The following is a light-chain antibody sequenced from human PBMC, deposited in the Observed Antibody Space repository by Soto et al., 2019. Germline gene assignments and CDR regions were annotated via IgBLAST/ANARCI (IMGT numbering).Light chain of an antibody. CDR1: SSNIGAGYD. CDR2: GNS. Sequence: QPVLTQPPSVSGAPGQRVTISFTGSSSNIGAGYDVKWYQQLPGTAPKLLIYGNSHRPSGVPDRFSGSKSGTSASLAITGLQAEDEADYYCQSYDSSLSVWVFGGGTKLTVL. J-gene: IGLJ3*02. V-gene: IGLV1-40*01. CDR3: QSYDSSLSVWV.